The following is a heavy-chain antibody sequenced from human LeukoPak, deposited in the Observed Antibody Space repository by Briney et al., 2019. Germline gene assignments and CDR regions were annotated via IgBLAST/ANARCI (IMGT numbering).Heavy chain of an antibody. V-gene: IGHV3-23*01. CDR3: AKIDGSGSYGMDV. J-gene: IGHJ6*02. CDR2: ISCSGGST. Sequence: GGSLRLSCSASGLTFSSYAMSWVRPAPGKGLEWVSAISCSGGSTYYADSVKGRFTISRDNSKNTLYLQMNSLRAEDTAVYYCAKIDGSGSYGMDVWGQGTTVTVSS. CDR1: GLTFSSYA. D-gene: IGHD3-10*01.